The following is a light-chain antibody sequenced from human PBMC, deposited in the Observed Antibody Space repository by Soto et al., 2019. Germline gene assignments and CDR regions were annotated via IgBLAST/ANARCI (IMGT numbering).Light chain of an antibody. V-gene: IGLV2-23*02. CDR2: EVT. Sequence: QSALTQPASVSGSPGQSVTISCTGTSSDVGSYDLVSWYQQHPGKAPKLMISEVTKRPSGVSNRFSGSKSGNTASLTISGLQAEDEADYYCCSYAGSSTYILFGGGTQLTVL. J-gene: IGLJ2*01. CDR1: SSDVGSYDL. CDR3: CSYAGSSTYIL.